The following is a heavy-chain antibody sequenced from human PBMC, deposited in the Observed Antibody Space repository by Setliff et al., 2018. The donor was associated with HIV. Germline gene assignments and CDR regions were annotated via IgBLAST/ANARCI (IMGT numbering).Heavy chain of an antibody. CDR3: ARGEPPASSSGLLY. V-gene: IGHV4-59*01. J-gene: IGHJ4*02. Sequence: TSETLSLTCSVSGDDINRDFWTWMRQPPGKGLEWIGYVQYVGPANYNPSLQSRPTLSIDTSKNQFSLKLISVTAADTAVYYCARGEPPASSSGLLYWGQGMLVTVSS. D-gene: IGHD3-22*01. CDR2: VQYVGPA. CDR1: GDDINRDF.